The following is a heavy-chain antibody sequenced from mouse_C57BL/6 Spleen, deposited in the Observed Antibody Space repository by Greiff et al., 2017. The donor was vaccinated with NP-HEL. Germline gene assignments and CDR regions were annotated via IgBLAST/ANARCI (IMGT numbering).Heavy chain of an antibody. CDR3: ARRDGISFVAY. CDR2: ISSGSSTI. CDR1: GFTFSDYG. D-gene: IGHD1-1*01. Sequence: EVMLVESGGGLVKPGGSLKLSCAASGFTFSDYGMHWVRKAPEKGLEWVAYISSGSSTIYYADTVKGRFTISRDTAKNTLFLQMTSLRSEDTAMYYCARRDGISFVAYWGQGTLVTVSA. V-gene: IGHV5-17*01. J-gene: IGHJ3*01.